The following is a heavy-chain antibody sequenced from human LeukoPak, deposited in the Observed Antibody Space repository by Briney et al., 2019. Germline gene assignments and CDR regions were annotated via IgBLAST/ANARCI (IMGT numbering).Heavy chain of an antibody. Sequence: GASVKVSCKASGYTFTNFDINWVRQATGQGLEWMGWMNPNSGNTGYAQKFQGRVTMTRDTSISTAYMELSRLRSDDTAVYYCARGVAMIVVVINDAFDIWGQGTMVTVSS. CDR1: GYTFTNFD. V-gene: IGHV1-8*01. D-gene: IGHD3-22*01. CDR2: MNPNSGNT. J-gene: IGHJ3*02. CDR3: ARGVAMIVVVINDAFDI.